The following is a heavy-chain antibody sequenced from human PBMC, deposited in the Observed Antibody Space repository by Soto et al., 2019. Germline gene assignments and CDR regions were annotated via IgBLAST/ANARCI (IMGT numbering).Heavy chain of an antibody. J-gene: IGHJ3*02. CDR2: IVPIFVIA. Sequence: QVQLVQSGAEVKKPGSSVKVSCKASGGTFNSYTISWVRQAPGQGLEWMGRIVPIFVIAKYAQKFQGRVTITAAKATSTAYMELSSQRSENTAVYYCSRGAFAGQKQLVPDGFDIWCQGTMVTVSS. CDR1: GGTFNSYT. CDR3: SRGAFAGQKQLVPDGFDI. D-gene: IGHD6-13*01. V-gene: IGHV1-69*02.